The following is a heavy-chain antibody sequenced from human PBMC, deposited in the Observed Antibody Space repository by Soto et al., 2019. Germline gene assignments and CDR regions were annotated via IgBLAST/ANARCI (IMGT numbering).Heavy chain of an antibody. Sequence: QVQLQESGPGLVKPSQTLSLTCNVSVGAITNDGYYWSWIRQHPGKALEWIGNIYYSGVTCYKPTLKNRDRISVDISKQQFSLKLNSVTAADTPVYYCARLDLCHDYWGQGILVTVSS. J-gene: IGHJ4*02. CDR1: VGAITNDGYY. CDR3: ARLDLCHDY. CDR2: IYYSGVT. V-gene: IGHV4-31*03.